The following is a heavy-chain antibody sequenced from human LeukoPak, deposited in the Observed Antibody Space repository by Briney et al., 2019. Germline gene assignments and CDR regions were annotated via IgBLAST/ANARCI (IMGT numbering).Heavy chain of an antibody. CDR1: GFTFSSYS. CDR3: ASFSGVITTGFDY. Sequence: GGSLRVSCAASGFTFSSYSMNWVRQAPGKGLEWVSSISSSSSYIYYADSVKGRFTISRDNAKNSLYLQMNSLRAEDTAVYYCASFSGVITTGFDYWGQGTLVTVSS. D-gene: IGHD3-22*01. J-gene: IGHJ4*02. V-gene: IGHV3-21*01. CDR2: ISSSSSYI.